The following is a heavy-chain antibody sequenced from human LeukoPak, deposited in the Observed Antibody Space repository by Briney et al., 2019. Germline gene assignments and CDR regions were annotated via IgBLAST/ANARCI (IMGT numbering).Heavy chain of an antibody. Sequence: GGSLRLSCAASGFTFSSSAMSWVRQAPGKGLEWVSAISNNGGYTYYADSVQGRFTISRDNSKSTLCLQMNSLRAEDTAVYYCAKDTGRSSGWNDYWGQGTLVTVSS. CDR3: AKDTGRSSGWNDY. J-gene: IGHJ4*02. V-gene: IGHV3-23*01. CDR1: GFTFSSSA. CDR2: ISNNGGYT. D-gene: IGHD6-19*01.